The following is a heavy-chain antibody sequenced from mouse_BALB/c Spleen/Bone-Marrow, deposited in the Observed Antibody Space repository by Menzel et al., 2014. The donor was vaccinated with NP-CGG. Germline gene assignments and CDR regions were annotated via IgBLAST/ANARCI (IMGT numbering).Heavy chain of an antibody. D-gene: IGHD1-1*01. J-gene: IGHJ2*01. Sequence: VQLQQSGAELARPGASVKLSCKASDYTFTDYYINWVKQRTGQGLEWIGEIYPESGDAFYNENFKGKATLTADTSSSTAYMQLSSPTSDDSAVYFCAKGSFDYWGQGTTLTVSS. V-gene: IGHV1-77*01. CDR2: IYPESGDA. CDR1: DYTFTDYY. CDR3: AKGSFDY.